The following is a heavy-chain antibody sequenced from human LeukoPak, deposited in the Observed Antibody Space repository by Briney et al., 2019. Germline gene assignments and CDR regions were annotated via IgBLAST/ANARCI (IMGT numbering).Heavy chain of an antibody. CDR2: INGGDGNT. CDR1: GYTFGTYA. J-gene: IGHJ4*02. CDR3: ARSYIVVVPAVYFDY. Sequence: APVKVSCKTSGYTFGTYAIQWVRQAPGQRLEWMGWINGGDGNTKFSQKFQGRVTNTRDTSASSSYMELSSLRSEDTAVYYCARSYIVVVPAVYFDYWGQGTLVTVSS. V-gene: IGHV1-3*01. D-gene: IGHD2-2*01.